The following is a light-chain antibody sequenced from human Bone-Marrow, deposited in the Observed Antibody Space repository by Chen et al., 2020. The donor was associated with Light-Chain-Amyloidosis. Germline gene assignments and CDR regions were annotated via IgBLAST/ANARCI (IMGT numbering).Light chain of an antibody. CDR1: NIGSTS. V-gene: IGLV3-21*02. J-gene: IGLJ3*02. Sequence: SYLLTQPSSVSVAPGQTATIACGGNNIGSTSVHWYHQTPGQAPLLVVYDDSDRPSGIPERLSGSNSGNTATLTISRVEAGDEADYYCQVWDRSSDRPVFGGGTKLTVL. CDR3: QVWDRSSDRPV. CDR2: DDS.